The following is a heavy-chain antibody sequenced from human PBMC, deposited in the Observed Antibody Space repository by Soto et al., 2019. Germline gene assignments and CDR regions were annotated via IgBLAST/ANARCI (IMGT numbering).Heavy chain of an antibody. D-gene: IGHD2-21*02. J-gene: IGHJ4*02. CDR1: GLNVNSAY. V-gene: IGHV3-53*01. Sequence: LRLSCAASGLNVNSAYINWVRQTPGKGLEWVASIYSGETTYYADSVRGRFTISSDKSKNTLYFQLSSLRIEDTAVYYCTRDGRGLGRLSLFEYWGQGVLVTVSS. CDR2: IYSGETT. CDR3: TRDGRGLGRLSLFEY.